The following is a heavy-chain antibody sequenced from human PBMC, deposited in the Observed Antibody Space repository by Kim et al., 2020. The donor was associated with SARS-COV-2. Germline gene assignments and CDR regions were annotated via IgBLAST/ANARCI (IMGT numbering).Heavy chain of an antibody. J-gene: IGHJ6*02. CDR2: INHSGST. CDR3: ARLTQYYDFWSGPGAYGMDV. CDR1: GGSFSGYY. D-gene: IGHD3-3*01. Sequence: SETLSLTCAVYGGSFSGYYWSWIRQPPGKGLEWIGEINHSGSTNYNPSLKSRVTISVDTSKNQFSLKLSSVTAADTAVYYCARLTQYYDFWSGPGAYGMDVWGQGTTVTVSS. V-gene: IGHV4-34*01.